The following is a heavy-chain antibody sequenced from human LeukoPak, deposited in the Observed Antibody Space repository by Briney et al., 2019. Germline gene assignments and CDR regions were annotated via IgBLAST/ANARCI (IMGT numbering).Heavy chain of an antibody. CDR1: GYTFATYG. J-gene: IGHJ4*02. CDR2: ISAYNGNT. V-gene: IGHV1-18*01. Sequence: ASVKVSCKASGYTFATYGIRWVRQAPGQGLEWMGWISAYNGNTNYAQKFQGRVTMTTDTSTSTAYLGLRSLRSDDTAVYYCARGWHYYGSGSYCLDYWGQGTLVTVSS. CDR3: ARGWHYYGSGSYCLDY. D-gene: IGHD3-10*01.